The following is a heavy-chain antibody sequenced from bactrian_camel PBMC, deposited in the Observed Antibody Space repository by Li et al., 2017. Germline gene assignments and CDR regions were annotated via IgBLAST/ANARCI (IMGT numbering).Heavy chain of an antibody. CDR3: VRDALWLARYYSTNDWAY. J-gene: IGHJ4*01. V-gene: IGHV3S1*01. CDR2: ISASGGTT. CDR1: GFTFSTFS. D-gene: IGHD4*01. Sequence: HVQLVESGGGLVQPGGSMRLSCAASGFTFSTFSAYWVRQAPGKGLEWVSAISASGGTTIYADSVKGRFTISRDNAKNTVYLQMNSLKPEDTAVHYCVRDALWLARYYSTNDWAYWGQGTQVTVS.